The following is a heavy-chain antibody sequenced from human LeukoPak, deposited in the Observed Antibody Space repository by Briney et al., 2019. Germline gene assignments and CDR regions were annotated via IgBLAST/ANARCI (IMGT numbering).Heavy chain of an antibody. Sequence: GGSLRLSCAASGFTFSSYAMSWVRQAPGKGLEWIGRIKSKTDGGTRDYAAPVKGRFTISRDDSKNTLYLQMNSLKTEDTAVYYCPTIRGYSSSWPFDYWGQGILVTVSS. CDR1: GFTFSSYA. V-gene: IGHV3-15*01. D-gene: IGHD6-13*01. CDR3: PTIRGYSSSWPFDY. J-gene: IGHJ4*02. CDR2: IKSKTDGGTR.